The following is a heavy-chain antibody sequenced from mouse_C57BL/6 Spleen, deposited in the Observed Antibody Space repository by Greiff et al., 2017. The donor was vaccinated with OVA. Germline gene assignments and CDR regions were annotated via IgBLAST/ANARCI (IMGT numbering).Heavy chain of an antibody. D-gene: IGHD1-1*01. V-gene: IGHV1-69*01. CDR2: IDPSGSYT. CDR1: GYTFTSSW. CDR3: ARGDYYASY. J-gene: IGHJ2*01. Sequence: QVQLQQPGAELVLPGASVKLSCTASGYTFTSSWMHWVQPRPGQGLEWLGVIDPSGSYTTYNQKFKGKSTLTVDKSSSTAYMQLSSLTAEDSAVYYCARGDYYASYGGQGTTLTVSS.